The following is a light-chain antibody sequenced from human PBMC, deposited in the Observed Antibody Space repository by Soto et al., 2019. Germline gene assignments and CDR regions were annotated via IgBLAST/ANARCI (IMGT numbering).Light chain of an antibody. CDR3: GTWDSSLDAGV. CDR2: DND. Sequence: QSVLTQPPSVSAAPGQKVTISCSGSNSNIGSNSVSWYQQLPGTAPKLFIYDNDKRPSEIPDRFSGSRSGTSATLGIAGLQTGDEADYYCGTWDSSLDAGVFGGGTKLTVL. J-gene: IGLJ2*01. CDR1: NSNIGSNS. V-gene: IGLV1-51*01.